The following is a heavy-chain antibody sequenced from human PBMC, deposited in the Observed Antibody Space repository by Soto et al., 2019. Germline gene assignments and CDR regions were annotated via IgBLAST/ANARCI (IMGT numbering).Heavy chain of an antibody. CDR2: ISYDGSNK. CDR1: GFTFSSYA. J-gene: IGHJ6*02. D-gene: IGHD3-3*01. CDR3: ARGWRLLRSPGDV. V-gene: IGHV3-30-3*01. Sequence: GGSLRLSCAVSGFTFSSYAMHWVRQAPGKGLEWVAVISYDGSNKYYADSVKGRFTISRDNSKNTLYLQMNSLRAEDTAVYYCARGWRLLRSPGDVWGQGTTVPVSS.